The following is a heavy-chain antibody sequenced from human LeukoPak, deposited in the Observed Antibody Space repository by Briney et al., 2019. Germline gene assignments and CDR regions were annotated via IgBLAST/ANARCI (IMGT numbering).Heavy chain of an antibody. D-gene: IGHD5-18*01. CDR1: GGSISSSSYY. Sequence: PSETLSLTCTVSGGSISSSSYYWGWIRQPPGKGLEWIGSIYYSGSTYYNPSLKSRVTISVDTSKNQFSLKLSSVTAADTAVYYCARGPGEYEYSYGFPLDYWGQGTLVTVSS. J-gene: IGHJ4*02. CDR3: ARGPGEYEYSYGFPLDY. CDR2: IYYSGST. V-gene: IGHV4-39*07.